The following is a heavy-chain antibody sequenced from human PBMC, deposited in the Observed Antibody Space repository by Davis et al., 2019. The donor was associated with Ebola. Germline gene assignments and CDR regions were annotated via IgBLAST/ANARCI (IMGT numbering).Heavy chain of an antibody. D-gene: IGHD3-22*01. CDR2: ISGSGGST. CDR3: AKSLTTYYYDSSGYYSRYYFDY. J-gene: IGHJ4*02. CDR1: GFTFSSYA. Sequence: GGSLRLSCAASGFTFSSYAMSWVRQAPGKGLEWVSAISGSGGSTYYADSVKGRFTISRDNSKNTLYLQMNSLRAEDTAVYYCAKSLTTYYYDSSGYYSRYYFDYWGQGTLVTVSS. V-gene: IGHV3-23*01.